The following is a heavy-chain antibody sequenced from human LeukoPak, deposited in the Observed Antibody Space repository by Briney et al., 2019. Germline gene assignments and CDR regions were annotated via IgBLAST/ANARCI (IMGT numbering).Heavy chain of an antibody. J-gene: IGHJ4*02. CDR1: GGSFSGYY. CDR3: ARRGGSFFSYFDY. D-gene: IGHD2-15*01. Sequence: SETLSLTCAVYGGSFSGYYWSWIRQPPGKGLEWIGEINHSGSTNYNPSLKSRVTISVDTSKNQFSLKLSSVTAADTAVYYCARRGGSFFSYFDYWGQGTLVTVSS. CDR2: INHSGST. V-gene: IGHV4-34*01.